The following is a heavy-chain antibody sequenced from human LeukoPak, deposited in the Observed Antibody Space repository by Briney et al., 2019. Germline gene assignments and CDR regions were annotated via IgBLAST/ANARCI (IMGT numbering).Heavy chain of an antibody. J-gene: IGHJ4*02. CDR1: GGSISSGGYY. V-gene: IGHV4-31*03. Sequence: PSETLSLTCTVSGGSISSGGYYWSWIRQHPGKGLEWIGYIYYSGSTYYNPSLKSRVTISVDTSKNQFSLKLSSVTAADTAVFYCARDRGGVYFDYWGQGTLVTVSS. CDR3: ARDRGGVYFDY. CDR2: IYYSGST. D-gene: IGHD3-16*01.